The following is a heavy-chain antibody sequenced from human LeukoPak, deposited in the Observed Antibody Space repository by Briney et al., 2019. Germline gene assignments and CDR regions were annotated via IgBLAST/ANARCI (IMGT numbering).Heavy chain of an antibody. CDR3: AREALGGVWFGELFPFDY. D-gene: IGHD3-10*01. CDR2: ISGSGGST. V-gene: IGHV3-23*01. Sequence: PGGSLRLSCAASGFTFSSYAMSWVRQAPGKGLEWVSAISGSGGSTYYADSVKGRFTISRDNAKNSLYLQMNSLRAEDTAVYYCAREALGGVWFGELFPFDYWGQGTLVTVSS. J-gene: IGHJ4*02. CDR1: GFTFSSYA.